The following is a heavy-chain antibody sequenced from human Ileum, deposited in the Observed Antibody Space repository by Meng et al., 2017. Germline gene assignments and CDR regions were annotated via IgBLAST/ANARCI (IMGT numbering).Heavy chain of an antibody. CDR3: ARHGGYYQDF. V-gene: IGHV4/OR15-8*01. J-gene: IGHJ4*02. CDR1: GASMSVVSY. D-gene: IGHD4-23*01. CDR2: IDHLGIA. Sequence: QVELQESGPGLVTASETLSLTCFVSGASMSVVSYWSWVRQSPGKGLEWIGQIDHLGIAYYKPSLKSRVTMSIDQSKSQFSLRLTSVSAADTAVYYCARHGGYYQDFWGQGTLVTVSS.